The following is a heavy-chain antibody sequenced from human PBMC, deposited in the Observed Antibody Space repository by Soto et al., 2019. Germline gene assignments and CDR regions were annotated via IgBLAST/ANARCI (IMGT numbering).Heavy chain of an antibody. CDR2: ISAYNGNT. CDR3: ARDLSGYCSGGSCYAGGDAFDI. V-gene: IGHV1-18*04. D-gene: IGHD2-15*01. CDR1: GYTFTSYV. J-gene: IGHJ3*02. Sequence: VASVKVSCKASGYTFTSYVISWVRQAPGQGLEWMGWISAYNGNTNYAQELQGRVTMTTDTSTSTAYMELRSLRSDDTAVYYCARDLSGYCSGGSCYAGGDAFDIWGQGTMGTVS.